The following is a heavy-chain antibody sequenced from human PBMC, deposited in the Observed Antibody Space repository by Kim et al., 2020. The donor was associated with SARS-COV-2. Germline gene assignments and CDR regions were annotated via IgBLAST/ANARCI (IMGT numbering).Heavy chain of an antibody. CDR1: GYTFTSYY. CDR2: INPSGGST. D-gene: IGHD3-22*01. Sequence: ASVKVSCKASGYTFTSYYMHWVRQAPGQGLEWMGIINPSGGSTSYAQKFQGRVTMTRDTSTSTVYMELSSLRSEDTAVYYCARASGYYDSSGYYPTAFDYWGQGTLVTVSS. J-gene: IGHJ4*02. V-gene: IGHV1-46*01. CDR3: ARASGYYDSSGYYPTAFDY.